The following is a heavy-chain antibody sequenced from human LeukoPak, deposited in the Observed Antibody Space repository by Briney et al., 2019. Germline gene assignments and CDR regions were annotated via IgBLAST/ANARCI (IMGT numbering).Heavy chain of an antibody. CDR3: ARSGPYSDSSGRCHWLDP. Sequence: GESLKISCKGFGNSFTDYWIAWVRQMPGKGLEWVGIIYPGDSDTRYSPSFQGQVTISADKSITTAYLQWSSLKASDTAMYYCARSGPYSDSSGRCHWLDPWGQGTLVTVSS. CDR2: IYPGDSDT. D-gene: IGHD3-22*01. CDR1: GNSFTDYW. J-gene: IGHJ5*02. V-gene: IGHV5-51*01.